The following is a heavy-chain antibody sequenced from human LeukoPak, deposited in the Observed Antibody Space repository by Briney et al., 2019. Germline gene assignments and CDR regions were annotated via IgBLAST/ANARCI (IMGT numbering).Heavy chain of an antibody. J-gene: IGHJ4*02. CDR3: ARGHRFLEWLFQVAFDY. V-gene: IGHV4-39*07. Sequence: SETLSLTCTVSGGSISSSSYYWGWIRQPPGKGLEWIGSIYYSGSTYYNPSLKSRVTISVDTSKNQFSLKLSSVTAADTAVYYCARGHRFLEWLFQVAFDYWGQGTLVTVSS. D-gene: IGHD3-3*01. CDR2: IYYSGST. CDR1: GGSISSSSYY.